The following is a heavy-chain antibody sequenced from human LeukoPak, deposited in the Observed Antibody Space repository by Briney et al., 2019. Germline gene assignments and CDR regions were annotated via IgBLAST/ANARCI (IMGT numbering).Heavy chain of an antibody. Sequence: GGSLRLSCAASGFTFDDYAMHWARQAPGKGLEWVSGISWNSGSIGYADSVKGRFTISRDNAKNSLYLQMNSLRAEDTALYYCAKSPGDSSGSLDYWGQGTLVTVSS. V-gene: IGHV3-9*01. CDR3: AKSPGDSSGSLDY. D-gene: IGHD3-22*01. J-gene: IGHJ4*02. CDR2: ISWNSGSI. CDR1: GFTFDDYA.